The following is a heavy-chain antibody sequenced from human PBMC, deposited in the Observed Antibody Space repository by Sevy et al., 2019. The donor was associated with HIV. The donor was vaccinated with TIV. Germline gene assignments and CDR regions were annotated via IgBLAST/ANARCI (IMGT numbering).Heavy chain of an antibody. CDR1: GYTFTSYG. CDR2: ISAYSGNT. CDR3: ARDQYDSSGYYYSYYGMDV. V-gene: IGHV1-18*01. Sequence: ASVKVSCKASGYTFTSYGINWVRQAPGQGLEWMGWISAYSGNTNYAQNLQGRVTMTTDTFTSTAYMEPRSLTSDDTAVYYCARDQYDSSGYYYSYYGMDVWGQGTTVTVSS. D-gene: IGHD3-22*01. J-gene: IGHJ6*02.